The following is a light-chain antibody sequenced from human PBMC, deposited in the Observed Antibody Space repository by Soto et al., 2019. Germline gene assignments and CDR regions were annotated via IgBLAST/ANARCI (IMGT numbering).Light chain of an antibody. V-gene: IGKV3-11*01. Sequence: ETVLTQSPATLSLSPGERATLSCRASRSISTYLAWYQQKPGQAPRLLIYEALNRATGIPARFSGSGSGTEFTLTISSLQSEDFAVYYCQQYNNWPRTFGQGTKVDIK. CDR2: EAL. CDR1: RSISTY. J-gene: IGKJ1*01. CDR3: QQYNNWPRT.